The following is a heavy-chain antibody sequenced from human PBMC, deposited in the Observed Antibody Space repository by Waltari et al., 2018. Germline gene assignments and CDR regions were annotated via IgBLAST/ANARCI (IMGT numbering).Heavy chain of an antibody. V-gene: IGHV3-30*18. D-gene: IGHD3-3*01. CDR2: IWYDGSNK. J-gene: IGHJ3*02. CDR3: AKDANDFWSRAFDI. CDR1: GFTFSSYG. Sequence: QVQLVESGGGVVQPGRSLRLSCAASGFTFSSYGMHWVRQAPGKGLEWGAVIWYDGSNKYYADSVKGRFTISRDNSKNTLYLQMNSLRAEDTAMYYCAKDANDFWSRAFDIWGQGTMVTVSS.